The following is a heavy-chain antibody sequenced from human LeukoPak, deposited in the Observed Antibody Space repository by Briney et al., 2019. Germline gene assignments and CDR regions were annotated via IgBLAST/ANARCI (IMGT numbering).Heavy chain of an antibody. D-gene: IGHD4-17*01. CDR1: GGSISSYY. Sequence: PSETLSLTCTVSGGSISSYYWSWIRPPPGKGLEWIGYIFYSGSTKYNPSLNSRVTISLDTSKNQFSLKLNSVTAADTAVYYCARFKMTSVTDWGQGTLVTVSS. CDR3: ARFKMTSVTD. CDR2: IFYSGST. J-gene: IGHJ4*02. V-gene: IGHV4-59*08.